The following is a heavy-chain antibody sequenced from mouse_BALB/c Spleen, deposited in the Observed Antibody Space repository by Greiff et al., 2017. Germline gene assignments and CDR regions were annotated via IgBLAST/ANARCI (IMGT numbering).Heavy chain of an antibody. CDR2: IYPGSGNT. CDR3: ARRNDRSYWYFDV. J-gene: IGHJ1*01. Sequence: QVQLQQPGAELVRPGASVKLSCKASGYAFTNYWLGWVKQRPGHGLEWIGDIYPGSGNTYYNEKFKGKATLTADKSSSTAYMQLSSLTSEDSAVYFCARRNDRSYWYFDVWGAGTTVTVSS. V-gene: IGHV1-63*01. CDR1: GYAFTNYW. D-gene: IGHD3-2*01.